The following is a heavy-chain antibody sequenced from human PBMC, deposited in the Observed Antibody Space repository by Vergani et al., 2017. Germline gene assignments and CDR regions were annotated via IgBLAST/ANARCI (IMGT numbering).Heavy chain of an antibody. D-gene: IGHD6-13*01. Sequence: EVQLVQSGAEVKKPGESLKISCKGSGYSFTSYWIGWVRQMPGKGLGCMGIIYPGDSDTRYSPSFQGHVTISADKSISTAYLQWSSLKASDTAMYYCARRAYSSSWSFDYWGQGTLVTVSS. J-gene: IGHJ4*02. CDR1: GYSFTSYW. CDR2: IYPGDSDT. CDR3: ARRAYSSSWSFDY. V-gene: IGHV5-51*01.